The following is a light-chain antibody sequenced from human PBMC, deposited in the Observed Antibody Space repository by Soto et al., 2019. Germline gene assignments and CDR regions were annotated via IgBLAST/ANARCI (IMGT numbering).Light chain of an antibody. CDR1: QSVSTNY. J-gene: IGKJ4*01. Sequence: EIVLTQSPGTLSLSPGERVTLSCRASQSVSTNYLAWYQQKSGQAPRLLIYGASSRATGIPDRFSGSGSGTDFTLTISRLEPEDFTVYYCQQYHSSPLTFGGGTKVEIK. CDR2: GAS. V-gene: IGKV3-20*01. CDR3: QQYHSSPLT.